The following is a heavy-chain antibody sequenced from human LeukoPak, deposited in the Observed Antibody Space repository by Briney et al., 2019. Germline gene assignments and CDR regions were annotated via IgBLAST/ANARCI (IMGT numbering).Heavy chain of an antibody. J-gene: IGHJ4*02. V-gene: IGHV1-69*04. CDR3: ARDPQLDDYGDY. Sequence: GASVKVSCKASGGTFISYAISWVRQAPGQGLEWMGRIIPILGIANYAQKFQGRVTITADKSTSTAYMELSSLRSEDTAVYYCARDPQLDDYGDYWGQGTLVTVSS. CDR2: IIPILGIA. D-gene: IGHD3-3*02. CDR1: GGTFISYA.